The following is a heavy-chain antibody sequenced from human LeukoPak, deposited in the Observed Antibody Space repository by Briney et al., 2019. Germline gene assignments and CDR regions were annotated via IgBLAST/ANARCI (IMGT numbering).Heavy chain of an antibody. CDR2: FIPVFGTT. V-gene: IGHV1-69*05. J-gene: IGHJ6*03. CDR1: GGTFSGYA. Sequence: SVKVSFKASGGTFSGYAISWVRQAPGQGLEWLGGFIPVFGTTNYTQRFQGRITITTDESTTTAYMELSSLRSEDTAVYFCAGGDPFNYYMDVWGKGTTVIVFS. CDR3: AGGDPFNYYMDV. D-gene: IGHD4-17*01.